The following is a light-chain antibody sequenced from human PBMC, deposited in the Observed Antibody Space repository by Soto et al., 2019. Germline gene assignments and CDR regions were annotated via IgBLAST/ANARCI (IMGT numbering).Light chain of an antibody. CDR2: RAS. CDR1: QNINSD. V-gene: IGKV1-5*03. Sequence: DVQMTQSPSTLSASVGDRVTITCRASQNINSDLAWYQQKPGKAPQLLIYRASSLESGVPSRFSGSGSGTEFTLTITSLQPDDLASYYCQQHNNYWTFGHGTRVDIK. CDR3: QQHNNYWT. J-gene: IGKJ1*01.